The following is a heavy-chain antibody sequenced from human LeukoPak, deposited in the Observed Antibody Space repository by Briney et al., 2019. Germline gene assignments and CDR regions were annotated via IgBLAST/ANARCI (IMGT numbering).Heavy chain of an antibody. CDR2: ISGSGGST. CDR1: GFTFSSYA. Sequence: GGSLRLSCAASGFTFSSYAMSWVRQAPGKGLEWVSAISGSGGSTYYADSVKGRFTISRDNSKNTLYLQMNSLRAEDTVVYYCAKGQSGYYSRPLDYWGQGTLVTVSS. D-gene: IGHD3-22*01. J-gene: IGHJ4*02. V-gene: IGHV3-23*01. CDR3: AKGQSGYYSRPLDY.